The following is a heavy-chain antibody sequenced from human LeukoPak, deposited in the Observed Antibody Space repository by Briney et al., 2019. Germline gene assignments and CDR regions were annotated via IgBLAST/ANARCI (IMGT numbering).Heavy chain of an antibody. Sequence: NPGGSLRLSCAASGFTLSSYSMNWVRQAPGKGLEWVSSISRSSAYIYYADSVKGRFTISRDNAKNSLYLQMNSLKAEDTAVYYCARAPRDGYKYGSDYWGQGTLVTVSS. D-gene: IGHD5-24*01. J-gene: IGHJ4*02. CDR3: ARAPRDGYKYGSDY. CDR2: ISRSSAYI. V-gene: IGHV3-21*04. CDR1: GFTLSSYS.